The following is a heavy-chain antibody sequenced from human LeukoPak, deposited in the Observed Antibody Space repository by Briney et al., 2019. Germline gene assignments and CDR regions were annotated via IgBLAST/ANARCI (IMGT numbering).Heavy chain of an antibody. V-gene: IGHV3-23*01. J-gene: IGHJ4*02. D-gene: IGHD3-22*01. CDR1: GFSFGSHD. CDR2: IGGSGGST. CDR3: TKGRTSGFYSHFEY. Sequence: GGSLRLSCAASGFSFGSHDMSWVRQAPGKGLEWVSVIGGSGGSTNYADSVKGRFTFSGDTSRNILYLQMNSLRPEDTAVYYCTKGRTSGFYSHFEYWGQGTLVTVSS.